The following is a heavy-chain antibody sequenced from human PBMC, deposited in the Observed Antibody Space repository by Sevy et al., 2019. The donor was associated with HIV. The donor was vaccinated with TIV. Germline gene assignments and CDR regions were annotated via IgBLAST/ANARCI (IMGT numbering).Heavy chain of an antibody. CDR1: GFTFSSYS. CDR2: ISSSSSYI. Sequence: GGSLRLSCAASGFTFSSYSMNWVRQAPGKGLEWVSSISSSSSYIYYADSVKGRFTISRDNAKNSLYLQMNSLRAEETAVYYCARDGSMVRGPIGGRYNWFDPWGQGTLVTVSS. D-gene: IGHD3-10*01. CDR3: ARDGSMVRGPIGGRYNWFDP. J-gene: IGHJ5*02. V-gene: IGHV3-21*01.